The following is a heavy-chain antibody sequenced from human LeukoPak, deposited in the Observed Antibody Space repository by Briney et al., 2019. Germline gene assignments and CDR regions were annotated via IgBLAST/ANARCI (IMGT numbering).Heavy chain of an antibody. CDR2: INPNSGGT. CDR3: RVVPAAAFDY. J-gene: IGHJ4*02. Sequence: SLTHSSNASGNTLSGYNMHFVRQAPGQGLEWMGWINPNSGGTNYAQKFQGRVTMTRDTSISTAYMELSRLRSDDTAVYYCRVVPAAAFDYWGQGTLVTVSS. V-gene: IGHV1-2*02. CDR1: GNTLSGYN. D-gene: IGHD2-2*01.